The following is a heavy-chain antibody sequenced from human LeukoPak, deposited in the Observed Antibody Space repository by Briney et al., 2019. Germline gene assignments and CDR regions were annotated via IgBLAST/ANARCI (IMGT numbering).Heavy chain of an antibody. Sequence: SETLSLTCTVSGGSISSYYWSWIRQPPGRGLEWIGYIYDSGSTNYNPSLKSRVTISVDTSKKQFSLKLSSVTAADTAVYYCARDPGGSYYYFDYWGQGTLVTVSS. CDR1: GGSISSYY. CDR3: ARDPGGSYYYFDY. CDR2: IYDSGST. D-gene: IGHD1-26*01. J-gene: IGHJ4*02. V-gene: IGHV4-59*12.